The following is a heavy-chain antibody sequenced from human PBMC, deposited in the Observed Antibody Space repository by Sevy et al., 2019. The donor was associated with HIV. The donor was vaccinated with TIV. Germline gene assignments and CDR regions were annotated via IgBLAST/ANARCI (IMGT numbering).Heavy chain of an antibody. D-gene: IGHD5-12*01. Sequence: SETLSLTCAVSGGSMSSSSYYWGWIRQPPGKGLEWIGSIYYSGSTYYNPSLKSRVTISVDTSKNQFSLKLSSVTAADTAVYYCARLRYSGYDLGRFDYWGQGTLVTVSS. CDR1: GGSMSSSSYY. CDR3: ARLRYSGYDLGRFDY. V-gene: IGHV4-39*01. J-gene: IGHJ4*02. CDR2: IYYSGST.